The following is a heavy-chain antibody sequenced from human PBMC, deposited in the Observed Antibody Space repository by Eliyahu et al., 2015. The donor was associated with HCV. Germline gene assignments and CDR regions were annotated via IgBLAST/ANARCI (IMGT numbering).Heavy chain of an antibody. CDR2: IYYSGTS. Sequence: QVQLQESGPGLVKPSEXLSLTXTVXGGSMSSYXWXWVRQPPGKGXEWIGXIYYSGTSHYDPSLESRVTISVDTSKNQFSLSLTSVTAADTAVYYCARVVPGMYSFDYWGQGTPVTVSS. D-gene: IGHD1-1*01. J-gene: IGHJ4*02. CDR3: ARVVPGMYSFDY. CDR1: GGSMSSYX. V-gene: IGHV4-59*01.